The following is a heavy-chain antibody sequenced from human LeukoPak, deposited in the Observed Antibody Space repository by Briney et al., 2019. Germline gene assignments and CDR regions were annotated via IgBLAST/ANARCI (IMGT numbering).Heavy chain of an antibody. CDR1: GFTFSSYD. J-gene: IGHJ4*02. CDR3: ARQNTPHGNFDY. D-gene: IGHD1-26*01. V-gene: IGHV3-13*01. Sequence: GGSLRLSCAASGFTFSSYDMHWVRQATGKGLEWVSAIGTAGDTYYPGSVKGRFTISRENAKKSLFLQMNSLRAEDTAVYYCARQNTPHGNFDYWGQGTLVTVSS. CDR2: IGTAGDT.